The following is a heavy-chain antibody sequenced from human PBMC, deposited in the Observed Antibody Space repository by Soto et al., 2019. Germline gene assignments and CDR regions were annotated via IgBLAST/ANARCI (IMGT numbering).Heavy chain of an antibody. CDR2: IIPIFGTA. CDR1: GGTFSSYA. Sequence: GASVKVSCKASGGTFSSYAISWVRQAPGQGLEWMGGIIPIFGTANYAQKFQGRVTITADESTSTAYMELSSLRSEDTAVYYCARETWSWFDPWGQGTLVTVSS. V-gene: IGHV1-69*13. D-gene: IGHD2-15*01. CDR3: ARETWSWFDP. J-gene: IGHJ5*02.